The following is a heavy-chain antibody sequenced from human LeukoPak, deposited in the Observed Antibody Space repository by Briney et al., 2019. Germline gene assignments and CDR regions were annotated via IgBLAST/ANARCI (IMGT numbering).Heavy chain of an antibody. CDR3: ARAPPSQN. J-gene: IGHJ4*02. V-gene: IGHV3-11*04. CDR2: ITSNGNSV. D-gene: IGHD1-14*01. CDR1: GFTFSDYY. Sequence: GGSLRLSCAASGFTFSDYYMGWIRQAPGKGLEWISYITSNGNSVYYADSVKGRFTISRDNAKNSPYLQMNSLRAEDTAVYYCARAPPSQNWGQGTLVTVSS.